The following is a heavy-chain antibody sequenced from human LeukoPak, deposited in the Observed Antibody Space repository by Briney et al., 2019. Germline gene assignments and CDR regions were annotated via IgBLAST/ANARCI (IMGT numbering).Heavy chain of an antibody. J-gene: IGHJ4*02. CDR3: ADPGSWLDPFDY. CDR1: GYTFTSYG. CDR2: VSTYNGNT. V-gene: IGHV1-18*01. Sequence: ASVKVSCKASGYTFTSYGISWVRQAPGQGLEWMGWVSTYNGNTNYAQKLQGRVTMTTDTSTSTAYMELRSLRSDDTAVYYCADPGSWLDPFDYWGQGTLVTVSS. D-gene: IGHD6-19*01.